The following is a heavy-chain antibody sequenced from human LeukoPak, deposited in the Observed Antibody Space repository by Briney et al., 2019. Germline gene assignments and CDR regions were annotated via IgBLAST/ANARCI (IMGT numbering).Heavy chain of an antibody. CDR1: GFTFGSFA. D-gene: IGHD5-18*01. J-gene: IGHJ4*02. CDR3: GKTTAGYSSGQKPAWPVDY. CDR2: IFGSGGSP. V-gene: IGHV3-23*01. Sequence: GGSLRLFCEASGFTFGSFAMYWVRQAPGKGLDWIAGIFGSGGSPHYADSVKGRFTISRDNSKNTVYLQINSLRAEDTAVYYCGKTTAGYSSGQKPAWPVDYWGQGTLATVSS.